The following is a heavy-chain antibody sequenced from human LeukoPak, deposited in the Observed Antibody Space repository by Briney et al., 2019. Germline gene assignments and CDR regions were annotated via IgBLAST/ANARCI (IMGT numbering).Heavy chain of an antibody. Sequence: GGSLRLSCAASGFTFSDYVIHWVRQAPGKGLEWVAVISNDGSNKYYADSVKGRFTISRDNSKNTLYLQMNSLRAEDTAVFYCARDSGIAAAGTFDYWGQGTLVTVSS. CDR1: GFTFSDYV. CDR3: ARDSGIAAAGTFDY. CDR2: ISNDGSNK. V-gene: IGHV3-30*03. D-gene: IGHD6-13*01. J-gene: IGHJ4*02.